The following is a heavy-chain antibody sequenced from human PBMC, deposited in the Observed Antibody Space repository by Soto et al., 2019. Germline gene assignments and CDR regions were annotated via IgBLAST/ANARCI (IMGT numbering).Heavy chain of an antibody. V-gene: IGHV5-10-1*01. CDR2: IDPSDSYT. CDR3: ARFNIVLDRTFDY. CDR1: GYSFTSYW. J-gene: IGHJ4*02. Sequence: GESLKISCKGSGYSFTSYWISWVRQMPGKGLEWMGRIDPSDSYTNYSPSFQGHVTISADKSISTAYLQWSSLKASDTAMYYCARFNIVLDRTFDYWGQGTMVTVSS. D-gene: IGHD2-15*01.